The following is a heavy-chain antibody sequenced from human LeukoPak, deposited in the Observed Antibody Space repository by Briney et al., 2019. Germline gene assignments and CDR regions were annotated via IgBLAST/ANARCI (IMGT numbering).Heavy chain of an antibody. D-gene: IGHD6-13*01. V-gene: IGHV3-21*01. J-gene: IGHJ4*02. CDR3: ARDSHSSSWYSEFDY. CDR1: GFTFSSCS. CDR2: INILSNYI. Sequence: PGGSLRLSCAASGFTFSSCSMNWVRHAPGKGLEWVSSINILSNYIYYSDSVKGRFTISRDNAKNSLYLQMNSLRAEDTAVYYCARDSHSSSWYSEFDYWGQGTLVTVSS.